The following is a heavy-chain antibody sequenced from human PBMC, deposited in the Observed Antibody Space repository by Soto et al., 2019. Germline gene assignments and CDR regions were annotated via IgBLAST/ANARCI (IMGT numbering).Heavy chain of an antibody. CDR1: GYTFTDYY. D-gene: IGHD3-22*01. CDR3: ARANRNYYDSSGYLTFDY. CDR2: IIPIFGTA. Sequence: SVKVSCKASGYTFTDYYMHWVRQAPGQGLEWMGGIIPIFGTANYAQKFQGRVTITADESTSTAYMELSSLRSEDTAVYYCARANRNYYDSSGYLTFDYWGQGTLVTVSS. J-gene: IGHJ4*02. V-gene: IGHV1-69*13.